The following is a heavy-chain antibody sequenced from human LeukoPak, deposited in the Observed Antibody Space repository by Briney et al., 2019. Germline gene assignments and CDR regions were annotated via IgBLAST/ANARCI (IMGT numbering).Heavy chain of an antibody. Sequence: SETLSLTCAVYGGSFSGYYWSWIRQTPGKGLEWIGEINHSGSTNYNPSLKSRVTISVDTSKNQFFLKLSSVTAADTAVYYCARGVDRTHSDYFDYLGQGTLVTVSS. CDR3: ARGVDRTHSDYFDY. J-gene: IGHJ4*02. CDR2: INHSGST. D-gene: IGHD5-12*01. V-gene: IGHV4-34*01. CDR1: GGSFSGYY.